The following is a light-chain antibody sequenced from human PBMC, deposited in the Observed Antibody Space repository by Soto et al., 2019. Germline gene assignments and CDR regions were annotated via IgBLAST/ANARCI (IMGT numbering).Light chain of an antibody. CDR3: QQYHNWPIT. CDR2: DAS. CDR1: QSVSSN. V-gene: IGKV3-15*01. Sequence: EIVLRQSPAPLSVSPGERAPLSCRASQSVSSNLAWHQQKPGQAPRILMYDASTRATGISARFSGSGSGTEFTLTISSLQSEDFAVYYCQQYHNWPITFGQGTRLEIK. J-gene: IGKJ5*01.